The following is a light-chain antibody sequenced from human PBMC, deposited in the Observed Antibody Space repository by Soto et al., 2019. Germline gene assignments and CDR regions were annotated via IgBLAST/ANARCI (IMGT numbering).Light chain of an antibody. J-gene: IGLJ2*01. CDR2: SNN. CDR3: AAWDDSLNGQV. CDR1: SSNIGSNT. Sequence: VVTQPPSASGTPGQRVTISCSGSSSNIGSNTVNWYQQLPGTAPKLLIYSNNQRPSGVSDRFSGSKSGTSASLAISGLQSDDEADYYCAAWDDSLNGQVFGGGTKVTVL. V-gene: IGLV1-44*01.